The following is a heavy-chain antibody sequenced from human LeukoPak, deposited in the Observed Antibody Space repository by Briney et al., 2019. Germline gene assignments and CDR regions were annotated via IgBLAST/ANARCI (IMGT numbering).Heavy chain of an antibody. V-gene: IGHV1-69*04. Sequence: GASVKVSCRASGGTFSSYAISWVRQAPGQGLEWMGRIIPILGIANYAQKLQGRVTMTTDTSTSTAYMELRSLRSDDTAVYYCARAPDVVVTLENAFDIWGQGTMVTVSS. D-gene: IGHD2-21*02. CDR1: GGTFSSYA. CDR2: IIPILGIA. CDR3: ARAPDVVVTLENAFDI. J-gene: IGHJ3*02.